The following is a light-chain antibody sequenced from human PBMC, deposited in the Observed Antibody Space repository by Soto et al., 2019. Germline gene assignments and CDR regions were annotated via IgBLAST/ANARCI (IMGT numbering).Light chain of an antibody. V-gene: IGLV1-51*01. CDR3: GTWDSRLSAV. CDR1: TSNIGDNY. J-gene: IGLJ1*01. CDR2: DNS. Sequence: QSALTQPPSVSAAPGQKVTISCSGSTSNIGDNYVAWYQQFPGTAPKRIIYDNSKRASGIPDRFSGSKSGTSATLVITGLQTGDEADYYCGTWDSRLSAVFGTGTKVTVL.